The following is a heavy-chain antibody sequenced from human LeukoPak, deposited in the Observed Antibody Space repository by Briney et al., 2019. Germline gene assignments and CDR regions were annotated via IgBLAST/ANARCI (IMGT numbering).Heavy chain of an antibody. J-gene: IGHJ4*02. CDR3: ARFGDFWSGYYGDY. Sequence: GGSLRLSCAASGFTFSNYWMSWVRQAPGKGLEWVANIKQDGSEEYYVDSVKGRFTISRDNAKNLLYLQMNSLRAEDTAVYYCARFGDFWSGYYGDYWGQGTLVTVSS. V-gene: IGHV3-7*01. CDR1: GFTFSNYW. CDR2: IKQDGSEE. D-gene: IGHD3-3*01.